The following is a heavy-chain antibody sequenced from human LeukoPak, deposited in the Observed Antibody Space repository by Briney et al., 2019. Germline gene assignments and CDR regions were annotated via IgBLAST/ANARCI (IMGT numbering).Heavy chain of an antibody. D-gene: IGHD3-3*01. J-gene: IGHJ4*02. Sequence: GRSLRLSCAASGFTFSSYGMHWVRQAPGKGLEWVAVIWYDGSNKYYADSVKGRFTISRDNSKNTLYLQMNSLRAEDTAVYYCARDSVYYDFWSGYGYWGQGTLVTVSS. V-gene: IGHV3-33*01. CDR2: IWYDGSNK. CDR1: GFTFSSYG. CDR3: ARDSVYYDFWSGYGY.